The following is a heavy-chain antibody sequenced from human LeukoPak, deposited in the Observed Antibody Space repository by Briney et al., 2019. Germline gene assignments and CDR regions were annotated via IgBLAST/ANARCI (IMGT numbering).Heavy chain of an antibody. CDR3: ARGGKGVTLDY. D-gene: IGHD2-8*01. V-gene: IGHV4-34*01. CDR2: INHSGST. Sequence: PSETLSLTCAVYGGSFSGYYWSWIRQPPGKGLEWIGEINHSGSTNYNPSLKSRVTISVDTSKNQFSLKLSSVTAADTAVYYCARGGKGVTLDYWGQGTLVTVPS. J-gene: IGHJ4*02. CDR1: GGSFSGYY.